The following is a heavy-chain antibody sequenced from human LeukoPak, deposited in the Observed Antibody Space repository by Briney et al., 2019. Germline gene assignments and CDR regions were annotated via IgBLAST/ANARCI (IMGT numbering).Heavy chain of an antibody. V-gene: IGHV1-18*01. CDR3: ARSLTTISPYGMDV. Sequence: GASVKVSFKASGYTFTSYGISWVRQAPGQGLEWMGWISAYNGNTNYAQKLQGRVTMTTDTSTSTAYMELRSLRSDDTAVYYCARSLTTISPYGMDVWGQGTTVTVSS. D-gene: IGHD4-11*01. CDR1: GYTFTSYG. J-gene: IGHJ6*02. CDR2: ISAYNGNT.